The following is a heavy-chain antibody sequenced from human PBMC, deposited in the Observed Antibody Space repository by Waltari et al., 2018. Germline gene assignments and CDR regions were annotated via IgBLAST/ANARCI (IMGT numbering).Heavy chain of an antibody. CDR1: GFSISAPGVG. V-gene: IGHV2-5*02. CDR2: IYWDDTR. D-gene: IGHD2-21*01. CDR3: ARLWWTGNGFDP. J-gene: IGHJ5*02. Sequence: QITLKESGPRLVAPTQTLTLTSSLSGFSISAPGVGVGWFRPPPGKALEWLSLIYWDDTRRYRPSLKSRLTITKDTSENQVVLSMASMGPVDTATYFCARLWWTGNGFDPWGPGTLVTVS.